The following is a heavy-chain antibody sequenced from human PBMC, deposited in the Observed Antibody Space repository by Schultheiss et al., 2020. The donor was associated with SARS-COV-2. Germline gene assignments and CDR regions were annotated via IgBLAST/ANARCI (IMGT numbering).Heavy chain of an antibody. J-gene: IGHJ4*02. D-gene: IGHD6-13*01. CDR3: ASGIAPFDY. Sequence: GSLRLSCAVYGGSFSGYYWSWIRQPPGKGLEWIGEINHSGSTNYNPSLKGRVTISVDTSKNQLSLRLSSVTAADTAVYYCASGIAPFDYWGQGTLVTVSS. CDR1: GGSFSGYY. V-gene: IGHV4-34*01. CDR2: INHSGST.